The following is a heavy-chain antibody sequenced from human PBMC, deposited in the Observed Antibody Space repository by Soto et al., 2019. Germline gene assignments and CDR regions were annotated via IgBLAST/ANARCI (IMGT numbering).Heavy chain of an antibody. CDR1: GGTFSSYA. J-gene: IGHJ6*02. CDR3: ARDSPEAGYYYYGKDV. CDR2: IIPIFGTA. V-gene: IGHV1-69*13. Sequence: SVKVSCKASGGTFSSYAISWVRQAPGQGLEWMGGIIPIFGTANYAQKFQGRVTITADESTSTAYMELSSLRSEDTAVYYCARDSPEAGYYYYGKDVWGHGTTVTVPS. D-gene: IGHD6-13*01.